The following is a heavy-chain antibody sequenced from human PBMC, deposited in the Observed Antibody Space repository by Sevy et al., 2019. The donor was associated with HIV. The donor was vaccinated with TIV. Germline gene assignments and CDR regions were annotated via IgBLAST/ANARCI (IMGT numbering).Heavy chain of an antibody. CDR2: TWYDGNNK. CDR1: GFTFSNYG. D-gene: IGHD2-2*01. J-gene: IGHJ6*02. Sequence: GGSLRLSCAASGFTFSNYGIHWVRQAPGKGLEWVAVTWYDGNNKNYTDSVKGRFTISRDNSKKTLFLQVNSLRAEDTAVYYCASGPLRYCSSTSCYEGDYYYYGMDVWGQGTTVTVSS. V-gene: IGHV3-33*01. CDR3: ASGPLRYCSSTSCYEGDYYYYGMDV.